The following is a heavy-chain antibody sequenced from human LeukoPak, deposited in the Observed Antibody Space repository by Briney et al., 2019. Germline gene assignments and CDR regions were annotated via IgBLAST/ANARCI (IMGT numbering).Heavy chain of an antibody. CDR3: ARGYDSSGYVYYYYYMDV. J-gene: IGHJ6*03. CDR1: GYTFTSYG. D-gene: IGHD3-22*01. Sequence: ASVKVSCKASGYTFTSYGISWVRQAPGQGLEWMGWISGYTGNTNYLQKLQDRVTMTTDTFTNTAYMELGSLRSDDTAVYYCARGYDSSGYVYYYYYMDVWGKGTTVTVSS. V-gene: IGHV1-18*01. CDR2: ISGYTGNT.